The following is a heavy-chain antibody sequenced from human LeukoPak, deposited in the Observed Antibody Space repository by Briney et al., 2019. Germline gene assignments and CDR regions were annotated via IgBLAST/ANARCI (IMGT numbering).Heavy chain of an antibody. V-gene: IGHV3-7*01. CDR2: IKEDGSEK. CDR1: GFTFSGYW. Sequence: GGSLRLSCAASGFTFSGYWMSWVRQAPGKGLEWVANIKEDGSEKYYVDSVKGRFTISRDNAKNSLYLQMNSLRVEDTAVYYCAGQGPRFDPWGQGPLVTVSS. CDR3: AGQGPRFDP. J-gene: IGHJ5*02.